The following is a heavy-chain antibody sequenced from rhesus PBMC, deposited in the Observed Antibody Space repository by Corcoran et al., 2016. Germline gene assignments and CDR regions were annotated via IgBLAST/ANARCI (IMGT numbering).Heavy chain of an antibody. D-gene: IGHD3-34*01. Sequence: QVQLQESGPGLVKPSETLSLTCVVSGGSISRNYFYWNWIRQAPGKGREWIGYMSYSGKTNNNPSLKSRVTISSDTSKNQFSLKLNSVTAADTAVYYCARHGGGLLGLDYWGQGVLVTVSS. V-gene: IGHV4-122*02. CDR2: MSYSGKT. CDR1: GGSISRNYFY. CDR3: ARHGGGLLGLDY. J-gene: IGHJ4*01.